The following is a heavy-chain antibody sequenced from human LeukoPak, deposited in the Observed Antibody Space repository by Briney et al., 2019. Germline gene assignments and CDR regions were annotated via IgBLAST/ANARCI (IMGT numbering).Heavy chain of an antibody. CDR3: AREYCGGDCYRTGNYFDY. J-gene: IGHJ4*02. V-gene: IGHV4-4*02. Sequence: PSGTLSLTCAVSGGSISSSNWWSWVHQPPGKGLEWIGEIYHSGSTNYNPSLKSRVTISVDKSKNQFSLKLSSVTAADTAVYYCAREYCGGDCYRTGNYFDYWGQGTLVTVSS. CDR2: IYHSGST. D-gene: IGHD2-21*02. CDR1: GGSISSSNW.